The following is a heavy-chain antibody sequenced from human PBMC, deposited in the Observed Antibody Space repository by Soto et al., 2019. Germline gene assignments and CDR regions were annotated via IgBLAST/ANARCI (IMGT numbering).Heavy chain of an antibody. J-gene: IGHJ3*02. D-gene: IGHD5-18*01. CDR2: ISAYNGNT. V-gene: IGHV1-18*01. CDR1: GYTFTSYG. CDR3: ARGQGTAMVNDAFDI. Sequence: ASVKVSCKASGYTFTSYGISWVRQAPGQGLEWMGWISAYNGNTNYAQKLQGRVTMTTDTSTSTAYMELRSLRSDDTAGYYCARGQGTAMVNDAFDIWGQGTMVTVSS.